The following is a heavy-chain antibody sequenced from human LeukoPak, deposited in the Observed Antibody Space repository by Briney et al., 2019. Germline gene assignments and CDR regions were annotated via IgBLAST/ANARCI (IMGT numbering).Heavy chain of an antibody. Sequence: ASVKVSCKASGYTFTGYCMHWVRQAPGQGLEWMGWINPNSGGTNYAQKFQGRVTMTRDTSISTAYMELSRLRSDDTAVYYCAREDYDSSGYSDYWGQGTLVTVSS. CDR3: AREDYDSSGYSDY. D-gene: IGHD3-22*01. CDR2: INPNSGGT. J-gene: IGHJ4*02. V-gene: IGHV1-2*02. CDR1: GYTFTGYC.